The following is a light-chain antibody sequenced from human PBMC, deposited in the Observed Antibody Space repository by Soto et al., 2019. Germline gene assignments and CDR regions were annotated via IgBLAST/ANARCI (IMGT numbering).Light chain of an antibody. CDR2: ETN. J-gene: IGLJ3*02. V-gene: IGLV1-47*01. Sequence: QSVLTQPPSASGTPGQRVTISCSGSSSNIGNNHVYWYQQLAGTAPKLLMSETNQRPSGVPNRFTASKYGSSASLAIRGLRSEDEAAYYCAAWDGGLSTPLLGRGTKLTVL. CDR1: SSNIGNNH. CDR3: AAWDGGLSTPL.